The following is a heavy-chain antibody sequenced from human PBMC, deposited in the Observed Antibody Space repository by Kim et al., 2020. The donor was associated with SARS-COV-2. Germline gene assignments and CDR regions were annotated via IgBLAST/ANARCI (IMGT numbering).Heavy chain of an antibody. Sequence: GGSLRLSCAASGFTFSSYAMSWVRQAPGKGLEWVSAISGSGGSTYYADSVKGRFTISRDNSKNTLYLQMNSLRAEDTAVYYCAKDVRGYCSSTSCYAPLYFQHWGQGTLVTVSS. CDR3: AKDVRGYCSSTSCYAPLYFQH. V-gene: IGHV3-23*01. CDR2: ISGSGGST. CDR1: GFTFSSYA. J-gene: IGHJ1*01. D-gene: IGHD2-2*01.